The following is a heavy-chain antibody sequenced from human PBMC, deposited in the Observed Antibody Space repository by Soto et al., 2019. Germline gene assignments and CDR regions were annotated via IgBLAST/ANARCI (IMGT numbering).Heavy chain of an antibody. D-gene: IGHD2-15*01. CDR3: ARPGRGYCSGGSCYDAFDI. Sequence: SVKVSCKASGGTFSSYAISWVRQAPGQGLEWMGGIIPIFGTANYAQKFQGRVTITADESTSTAYMELSSLRSEDTAVYYCARPGRGYCSGGSCYDAFDIWGQGTMVTVSS. CDR2: IIPIFGTA. CDR1: GGTFSSYA. J-gene: IGHJ3*02. V-gene: IGHV1-69*13.